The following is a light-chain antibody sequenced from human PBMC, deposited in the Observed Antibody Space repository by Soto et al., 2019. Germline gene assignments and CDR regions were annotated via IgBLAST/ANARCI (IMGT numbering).Light chain of an antibody. CDR2: AAS. CDR3: QQYNICPLT. Sequence: DVQMTQSPSSLSASVGDRVTITCRASQDINSYLAWYQQKTGNAPKSLTYAASSLQTGVPSRFSGSESGTDFTLTINNLQHEDSATYYCQQYNICPLTFGGGTKVEIK. CDR1: QDINSY. J-gene: IGKJ4*01. V-gene: IGKV1D-16*01.